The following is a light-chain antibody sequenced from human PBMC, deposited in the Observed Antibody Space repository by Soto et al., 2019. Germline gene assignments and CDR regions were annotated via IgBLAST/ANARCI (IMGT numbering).Light chain of an antibody. V-gene: IGLV8-61*01. Sequence: VVTQEPSFSVSPGGTVTLTCGLSSGSVSTSYYPSWYQQTPGQAPRTLIYNTNTRFSGVPDRFSGSILGNKAALTITGAQADDESDYYCVLYMGSGISMFGGGTKVTVL. J-gene: IGLJ3*02. CDR3: VLYMGSGISM. CDR1: SGSVSTSYY. CDR2: NTN.